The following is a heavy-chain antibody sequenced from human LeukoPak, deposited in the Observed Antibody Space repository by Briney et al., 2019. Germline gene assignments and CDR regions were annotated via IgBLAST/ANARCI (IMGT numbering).Heavy chain of an antibody. CDR3: ARMIVNTYAEYFHF. D-gene: IGHD3-22*01. V-gene: IGHV1-69*04. Sequence: GASVKVSCKASGGTFSSYAISWVRQAPGQGLEWMGRIIPILGIANYAQKFQGRVTITADKSTSTAYMELSSLRSEDTAVYYCARMIVNTYAEYFHFWGQGTLVTVSS. CDR1: GGTFSSYA. J-gene: IGHJ1*01. CDR2: IIPILGIA.